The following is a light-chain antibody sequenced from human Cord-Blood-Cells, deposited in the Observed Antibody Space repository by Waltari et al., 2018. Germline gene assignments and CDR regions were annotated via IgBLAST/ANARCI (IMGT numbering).Light chain of an antibody. CDR2: EDN. Sequence: HSVSESPGKTVTISCTRSSGSIASNYVQWYQQRPGSSPTTVIYEDNQRPSGVPDRFSGSIDSSSNSASPTISGLKTEDEADYYCQSYDSSNVVFGGGTKLTVL. CDR3: QSYDSSNVV. CDR1: SGSIASNY. V-gene: IGLV6-57*01. J-gene: IGLJ2*01.